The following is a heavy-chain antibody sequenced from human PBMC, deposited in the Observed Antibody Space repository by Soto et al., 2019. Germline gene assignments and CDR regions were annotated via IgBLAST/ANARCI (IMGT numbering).Heavy chain of an antibody. V-gene: IGHV3-23*01. CDR3: AKSPMSGDYYV. D-gene: IGHD4-17*01. Sequence: ESLGLSCAASGFTFSSYAVSWVRQAPGKGLEWVSAISGSVGSTYYADSVKGRFTISRDNSKNTLYLQMNSLRAEDTAVYYCAKSPMSGDYYVWGQGTLVTGSS. J-gene: IGHJ4*02. CDR1: GFTFSSYA. CDR2: ISGSVGST.